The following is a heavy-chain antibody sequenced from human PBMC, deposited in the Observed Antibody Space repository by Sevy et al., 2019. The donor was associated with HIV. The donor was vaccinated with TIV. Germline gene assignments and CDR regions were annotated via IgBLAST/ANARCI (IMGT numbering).Heavy chain of an antibody. CDR2: INPNSGGT. J-gene: IGHJ5*02. CDR3: ARAGHYDILTGYHSNWFDP. CDR1: GYTFTGYY. Sequence: ASVKVSCKASGYTFTGYYMHWVRQAPGQGLAWMGWINPNSGGTNYAQKFQGWVTMTRDTSISTAYMELSRLRSDDTAVYYCARAGHYDILTGYHSNWFDPWGQGTLVTVSS. V-gene: IGHV1-2*04. D-gene: IGHD3-9*01.